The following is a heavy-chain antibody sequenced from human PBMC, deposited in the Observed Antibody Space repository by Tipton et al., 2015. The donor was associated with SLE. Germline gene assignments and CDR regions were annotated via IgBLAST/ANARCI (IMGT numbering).Heavy chain of an antibody. CDR1: GGSVSSGSYY. J-gene: IGHJ4*02. CDR2: IHSSGST. CDR3: ARGTGAPDY. D-gene: IGHD1-26*01. V-gene: IGHV4-61*01. Sequence: GLVKPSETLSLTCTVSGGSVSSGSYYWNWIRQPPGKGLEWIGYIHSSGSTNYNPSLKSRVTISLDTSKNQFSLKLTSVTAADTAVYYCARGTGAPDYWGQGTLVTVSS.